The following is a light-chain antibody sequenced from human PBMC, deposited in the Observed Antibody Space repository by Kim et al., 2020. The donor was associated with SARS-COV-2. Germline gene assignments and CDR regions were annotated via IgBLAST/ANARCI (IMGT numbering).Light chain of an antibody. J-gene: IGLJ2*01. CDR2: VRN. Sequence: ASWYQQKSGQAPVLVIYVRNTRPLGIPERLSVSTSGNLASLLITVAQAEDEADYYCNVRGSIVNVLFGG. V-gene: IGLV3-19*01. CDR3: NVRGSIVNVL.